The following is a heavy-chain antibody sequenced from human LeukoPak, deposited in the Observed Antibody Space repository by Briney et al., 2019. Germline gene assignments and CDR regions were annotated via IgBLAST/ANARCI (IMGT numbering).Heavy chain of an antibody. V-gene: IGHV4-39*07. D-gene: IGHD4-17*01. CDR3: ARGQGTVTTH. CDR2: INHSGSA. J-gene: IGHJ4*02. Sequence: SETLSLTCSVSGASISSSSYCWGWLRQPPGKGLEWIGEINHSGSANYNPSLKSRVTISLDTSKNQFSLKLSSVTAADTAVYYCARGQGTVTTHWGQGTLVTVSS. CDR1: GASISSSSYC.